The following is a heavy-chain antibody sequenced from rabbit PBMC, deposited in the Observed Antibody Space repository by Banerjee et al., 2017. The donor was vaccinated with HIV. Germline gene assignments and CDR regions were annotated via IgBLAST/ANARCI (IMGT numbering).Heavy chain of an antibody. Sequence: EESGGDLVKPEGSLTLTCTASGSSFSSSYWICWVRQAPGKGLEWIACIYAGSSGSTYYASWAKGRFTISKTSWTTVTLQMTSLTAADTATYFCARDLAGVVGWNLNLWGPGTLVTVS. CDR1: GSSFSSSYW. CDR2: IYAGSSGST. J-gene: IGHJ4*01. D-gene: IGHD4-1*01. V-gene: IGHV1S45*01. CDR3: ARDLAGVVGWNLNL.